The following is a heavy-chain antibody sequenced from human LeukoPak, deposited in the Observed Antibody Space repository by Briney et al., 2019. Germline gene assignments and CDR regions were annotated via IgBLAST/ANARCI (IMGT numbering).Heavy chain of an antibody. V-gene: IGHV4-39*01. CDR2: VHNVGST. CDR1: GVSTTNGIYY. J-gene: IGHJ4*02. CDR3: ARHAEYNSGWHFYLDH. Sequence: NPSETLSLTCTVSGVSTTNGIYYCAWIRQSPGKGLEWIGRVHNVGSTYYNLSLRSRVTMSIDTSKNQFSLRLNSVTAADTAVYYCARHAEYNSGWHFYLDHWGQGILVTVSS. D-gene: IGHD6-19*01.